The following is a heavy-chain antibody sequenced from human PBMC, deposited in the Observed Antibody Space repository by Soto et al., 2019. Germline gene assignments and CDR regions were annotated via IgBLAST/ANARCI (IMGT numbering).Heavy chain of an antibody. CDR3: TRDASRDSSARGWFDP. CDR2: ISSNSAYI. D-gene: IGHD6-13*01. J-gene: IGHJ5*02. CDR1: GFTFRSFT. V-gene: IGHV3-21*01. Sequence: GSLRLSCASSGFTFRSFTMNCVLHAPGKGLEWVSTISSNSAYIYYTDALRGRFTISRDNAKNSLHLQMNSLRAEDTAVYYCTRDASRDSSARGWFDPWGPGTLVTVSS.